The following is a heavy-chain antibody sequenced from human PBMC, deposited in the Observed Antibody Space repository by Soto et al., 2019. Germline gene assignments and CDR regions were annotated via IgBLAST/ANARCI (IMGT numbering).Heavy chain of an antibody. J-gene: IGHJ4*02. Sequence: WGSRRLSCAASGFTFGDYWMHWVRQPPGKGPEWVSRMTSDGRTVQYADSVKGRFTVSRDNAKNTLYLQMNSLRAEDTAVYYCARAEGEYWGAGTMVSVSP. CDR1: GFTFGDYW. CDR2: MTSDGRTV. V-gene: IGHV3-74*01. CDR3: ARAEGEY.